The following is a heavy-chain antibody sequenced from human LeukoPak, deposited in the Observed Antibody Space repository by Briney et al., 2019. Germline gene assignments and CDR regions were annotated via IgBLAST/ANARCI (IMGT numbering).Heavy chain of an antibody. D-gene: IGHD6-13*01. V-gene: IGHV3-9*01. J-gene: IGHJ6*02. CDR2: ISRNSGNV. CDR1: GFPYSRYA. CDR3: AKAVAAAGTVLDGMDV. Sequence: GGSLRLSCAVSGFPYSRYAMRWARQAPGKGGKGVSGISRNSGNVGDADSVKGRITISRDNANNSLYLQMDSLRAEDTALNDFAKAVAAAGTVLDGMDVWGQGTTVTVSS.